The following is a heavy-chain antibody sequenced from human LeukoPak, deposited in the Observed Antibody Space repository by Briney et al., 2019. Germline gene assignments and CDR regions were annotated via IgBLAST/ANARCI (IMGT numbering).Heavy chain of an antibody. CDR1: GRTFSSYA. Sequence: GASGKVSCKASGRTFSSYAISWVRQAPGQGLEWMGGIIPIFGTANYAQKFQGRVTITTDESTSTAYMELSSLRSEDTAVYYCARWHSNCFDPRGQGTLVTVSS. CDR3: ARWHSNCFDP. J-gene: IGHJ5*02. CDR2: IIPIFGTA. V-gene: IGHV1-69*05.